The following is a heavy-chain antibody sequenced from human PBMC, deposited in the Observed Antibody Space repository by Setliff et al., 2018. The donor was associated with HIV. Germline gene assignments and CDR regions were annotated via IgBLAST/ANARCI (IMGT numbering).Heavy chain of an antibody. J-gene: IGHJ4*02. CDR3: ARVADRNYDFWSAYEY. Sequence: ASVKVSCKASADIFNAYYIHWVRQAPGQGLEWMGWIAPNGDDTNYPQKLEGRVTLTRDTSIATAYMELRSLTSDDTAVYYCARVADRNYDFWSAYEYWGQGTLVTSPQ. CDR2: IAPNGDDT. V-gene: IGHV1-2*02. CDR1: ADIFNAYY. D-gene: IGHD3-3*01.